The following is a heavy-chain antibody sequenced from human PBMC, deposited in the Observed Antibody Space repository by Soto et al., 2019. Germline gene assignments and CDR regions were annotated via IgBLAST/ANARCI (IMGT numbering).Heavy chain of an antibody. CDR2: IWYDGSNK. CDR1: GFTFSSYG. CDR3: ARDTLFGVGATTVDY. V-gene: IGHV3-33*01. Sequence: QVQLVESGGGVVQPGRSLRLSCAASGFTFSSYGMHWVRQAPGKGLEWVAVIWYDGSNKYYADSVKGRFTISRDNSKNTLYLQMNSLRAEDTVVYYCARDTLFGVGATTVDYWGQGTLVTVSS. J-gene: IGHJ4*02. D-gene: IGHD1-26*01.